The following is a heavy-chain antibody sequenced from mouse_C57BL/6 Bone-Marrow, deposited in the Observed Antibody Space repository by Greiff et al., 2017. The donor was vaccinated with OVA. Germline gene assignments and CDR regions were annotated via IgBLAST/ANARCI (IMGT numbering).Heavy chain of an antibody. CDR1: GYTFTSYW. D-gene: IGHD3-2*02. CDR3: ARPAQATSWFAY. CDR2: INPSNGGT. V-gene: IGHV1-53*01. Sequence: VQLQQPGTELVKPGASVKLSCKASGYTFTSYWMHWVKQRPGQGLEWIGNINPSNGGTNYNEKFKSKATLTVDKSSSTAYIPLSSLTYEDSAVYYCARPAQATSWFAYWGQGTLVTVSA. J-gene: IGHJ3*01.